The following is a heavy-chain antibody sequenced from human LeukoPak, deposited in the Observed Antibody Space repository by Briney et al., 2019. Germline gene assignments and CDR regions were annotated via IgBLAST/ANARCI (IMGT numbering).Heavy chain of an antibody. CDR2: IYYSGST. V-gene: IGHV4-59*08. J-gene: IGHJ4*02. CDR3: ASAYGGNSLSFDY. Sequence: SETLSLTCTVSGGSISSYYWSWIRQPPGKGLEWIGYIYYSGSTNYNPSLKSRVTISVDTSKNQFSLKLSSVTAADTAVYYCASAYGGNSLSFDYWGQGTLVTVSS. D-gene: IGHD4-23*01. CDR1: GGSISSYY.